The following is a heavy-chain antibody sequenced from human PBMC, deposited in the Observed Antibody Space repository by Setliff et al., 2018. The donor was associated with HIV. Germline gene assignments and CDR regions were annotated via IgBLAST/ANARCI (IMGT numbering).Heavy chain of an antibody. CDR3: ARIYYYDSSGYYYGGRGHFDY. V-gene: IGHV1-18*01. D-gene: IGHD3-22*01. CDR1: GGTFSRHT. Sequence: ASVKVSCKSSGGTFSRHTISWVRQAPGKGLEGMGWISSFKGGTNSAQKFRDRVTLTTDTSTATAYMELRSLRSDDTAVYYCARIYYYDSSGYYYGGRGHFDYWGQGTLVTVSS. CDR2: ISSFKGGT. J-gene: IGHJ4*02.